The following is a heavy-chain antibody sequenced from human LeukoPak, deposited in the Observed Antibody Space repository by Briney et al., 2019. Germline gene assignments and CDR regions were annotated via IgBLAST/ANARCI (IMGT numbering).Heavy chain of an antibody. CDR2: ISGSGGST. D-gene: IGHD5-12*01. CDR1: GFTFSSNA. CDR3: AKDISGYEIHDAFDI. V-gene: IGHV3-23*01. J-gene: IGHJ3*02. Sequence: PGGSLRLSCAASGFTFSSNAMSWVRQAPGKGRGWVSAISGSGGSTYYADSVKGRFTISRDNSKNTLYLQMNSLRAEDTAVYDCAKDISGYEIHDAFDIWGQGTMVTVSS.